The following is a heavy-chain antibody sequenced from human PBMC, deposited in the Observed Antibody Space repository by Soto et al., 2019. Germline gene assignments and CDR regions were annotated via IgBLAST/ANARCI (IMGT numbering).Heavy chain of an antibody. D-gene: IGHD1-7*01. CDR2: INHSGST. V-gene: IGHV4-34*01. CDR3: ARGRRGGITGTTFGFPFDI. Sequence: PSETLSLTCAVYGGSFSGYYWSWIRQPPGKGLEWIGEINHSGSTNYNPSLKSRVTISVDTSKNQFSLKLSSVTAADTAVYYCARGRRGGITGTTFGFPFDIWGQGTMVTVSS. J-gene: IGHJ3*02. CDR1: GGSFSGYY.